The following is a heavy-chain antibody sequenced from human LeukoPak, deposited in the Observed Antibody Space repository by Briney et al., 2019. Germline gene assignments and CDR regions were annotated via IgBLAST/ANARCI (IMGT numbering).Heavy chain of an antibody. V-gene: IGHV6-1*01. CDR3: AREEAGTYYFDY. J-gene: IGHJ4*02. Sequence: SQTLSLTCAISGDSVTSNTAAWNWIRQSPSRGLEWPGRTYYRSKWYYDYAISMKSRMTVNPDTSKNHFSLQLNSVTPEDTAVYYCAREEAGTYYFDYWGQGTLTVSS. CDR1: GDSVTSNTAA. D-gene: IGHD1-1*01. CDR2: TYYRSKWYY.